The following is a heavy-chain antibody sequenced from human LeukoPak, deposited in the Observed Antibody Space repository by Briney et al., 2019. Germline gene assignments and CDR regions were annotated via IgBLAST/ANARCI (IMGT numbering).Heavy chain of an antibody. D-gene: IGHD5-12*01. CDR1: GFTSSSYA. V-gene: IGHV3-23*01. CDR2: ISDSGTGA. CDR3: ARTSGRYFEY. Sequence: PGGSLRLSCAASGFTSSSYAMSWVRQAPGKGLEWVSSISDSGTGAYHADSVKGRFTVSRDNSKNTLFLQMNSLRVEDTAVYYCARTSGRYFEYWGQGTLVTVSS. J-gene: IGHJ4*02.